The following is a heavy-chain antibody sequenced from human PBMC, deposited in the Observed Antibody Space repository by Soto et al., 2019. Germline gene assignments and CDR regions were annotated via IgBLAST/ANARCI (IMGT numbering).Heavy chain of an antibody. V-gene: IGHV3-33*01. CDR2: IWYDGSNK. J-gene: IGHJ6*02. CDR1: GFTFSSYC. CDR3: ARELNPGIAVAGSLWEAQINMFWRSNYGMDV. Sequence: PGGSLRLSCAASGFTFSSYCMHWVRQAPGKGLEWVAVIWYDGSNKYYADSVKGRFTISRDNSKNTLYLQMNSLRAEDTAVYYCARELNPGIAVAGSLWEAQINMFWRSNYGMDVGGQGTTVTISS. D-gene: IGHD6-19*01.